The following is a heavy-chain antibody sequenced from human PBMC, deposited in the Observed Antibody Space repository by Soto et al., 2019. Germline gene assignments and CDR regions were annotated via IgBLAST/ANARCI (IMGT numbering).Heavy chain of an antibody. D-gene: IGHD3-10*01. CDR2: INPSGGST. CDR1: GYTFTSYY. J-gene: IGHJ4*02. Sequence: QVQLVQSGAEVKKPGASVKVSCKASGYTFTSYYMHWVRQAPGQGLEWMGIINPSGGSTSYAQKFQGRVNMTRDTSTSTVYMELSSLRSEDTAVYYCARDTAVRGVPAYYFDYWGQGTLVTVSS. CDR3: ARDTAVRGVPAYYFDY. V-gene: IGHV1-46*01.